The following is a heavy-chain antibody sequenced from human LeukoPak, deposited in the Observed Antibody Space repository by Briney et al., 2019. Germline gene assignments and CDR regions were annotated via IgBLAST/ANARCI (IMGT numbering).Heavy chain of an antibody. Sequence: PSATLSLTCTVPGGSISRYYWSWIRQPPGKGLEWIGYISYSGSTKYNPSLMSRVTIPVDTSKNQFSLKLSSATAADTAVYYCARLDYYHFDYWGQGTVVTVSS. CDR1: GGSISRYY. D-gene: IGHD3-22*01. J-gene: IGHJ4*02. V-gene: IGHV4-59*01. CDR3: ARLDYYHFDY. CDR2: ISYSGST.